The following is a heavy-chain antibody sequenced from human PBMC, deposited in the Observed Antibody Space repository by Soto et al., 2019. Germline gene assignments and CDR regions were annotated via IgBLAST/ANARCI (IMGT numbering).Heavy chain of an antibody. Sequence: ASVKVSCKASGYTFTSYGISWVRQSPGQGFEWMGRISADNGNTNSAQKFQGRVSMTRDTSTSTAYMELRSLRSDDTAVYYCARQPYSSGWPRERELDNWGQGTLVTVSS. D-gene: IGHD6-19*01. CDR2: ISADNGNT. J-gene: IGHJ4*02. V-gene: IGHV1-18*01. CDR1: GYTFTSYG. CDR3: ARQPYSSGWPRERELDN.